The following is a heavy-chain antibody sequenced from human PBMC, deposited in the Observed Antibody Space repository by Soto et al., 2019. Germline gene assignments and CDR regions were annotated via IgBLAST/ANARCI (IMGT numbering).Heavy chain of an antibody. Sequence: GGPLRLSCTVSGFAFNNYGINWVRQAPGKGLEWVSSISKSDYTYYSDSVKGRFTISRDNAKNSVSLQMNTRRVEDTAVYYCAREDSIIIPAVSDFWGQGTLVTVSS. CDR3: AREDSIIIPAVSDF. J-gene: IGHJ4*02. D-gene: IGHD2-2*01. CDR1: GFAFNNYG. V-gene: IGHV3-21*01. CDR2: ISKSDYT.